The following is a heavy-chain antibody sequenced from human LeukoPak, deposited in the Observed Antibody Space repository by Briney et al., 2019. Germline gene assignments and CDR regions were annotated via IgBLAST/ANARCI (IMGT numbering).Heavy chain of an antibody. D-gene: IGHD3-16*01. V-gene: IGHV3-48*02. CDR2: ISSSSTI. CDR3: ARGATGGLYYFDY. Sequence: GGSLRLSCAASGFTFSSYSMNWVRQAPGKGLEWVSYISSSSTIYYADSVKGRFTISRDNAKNSLYLQMNSLRDEDTAVYYCARGATGGLYYFDYWGQGTLVTVSS. CDR1: GFTFSSYS. J-gene: IGHJ4*02.